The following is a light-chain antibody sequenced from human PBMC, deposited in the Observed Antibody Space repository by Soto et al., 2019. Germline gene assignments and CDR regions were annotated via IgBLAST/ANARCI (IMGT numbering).Light chain of an antibody. CDR1: QSVLYSPNNKNY. CDR2: WAS. Sequence: DIVMTQSPDSLAVSLGERATINCKSSQSVLYSPNNKNYLGWYQLKPGQPPKLLIYWASTRESGVPDRFSGSGSVTDFTLTITSLQAEDVAVYYCLQYYATPQTFGQGTKVDIK. J-gene: IGKJ1*01. V-gene: IGKV4-1*01. CDR3: LQYYATPQT.